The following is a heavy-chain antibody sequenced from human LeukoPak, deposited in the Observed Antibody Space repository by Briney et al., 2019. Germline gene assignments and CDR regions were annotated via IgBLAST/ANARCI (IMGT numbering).Heavy chain of an antibody. CDR3: AIDYDYSTYGPIYV. CDR1: GFTFSSYS. J-gene: IGHJ6*04. Sequence: PGGSLRLSCAASGFTFSSYSMNWVRQAPGKGLEWVSYISSSSSTIYYADSVKGRFTISRDNAKNSLYLQMNSLRAEDTAVYYRAIDYDYSTYGPIYVWGKRTPVTVSS. CDR2: ISSSSSTI. D-gene: IGHD4-11*01. V-gene: IGHV3-48*01.